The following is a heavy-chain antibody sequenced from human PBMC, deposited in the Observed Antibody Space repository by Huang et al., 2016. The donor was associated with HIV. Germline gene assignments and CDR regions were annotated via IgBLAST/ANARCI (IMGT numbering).Heavy chain of an antibody. J-gene: IGHJ5*02. Sequence: QVLLVQSGAEVRKPGSSVKVSCTAFGGTFRSYAISGVRQAPGQGIEWMGGILTICGTANYTKKCQGRVTITVDEATNTGYWELTRLTSEDTAVYYCARMAYSYGFRKGYNWFDPWGQGTPVTVSS. CDR2: ILTICGTA. V-gene: IGHV1-69*13. CDR1: GGTFRSYA. CDR3: ARMAYSYGFRKGYNWFDP. D-gene: IGHD5-18*01.